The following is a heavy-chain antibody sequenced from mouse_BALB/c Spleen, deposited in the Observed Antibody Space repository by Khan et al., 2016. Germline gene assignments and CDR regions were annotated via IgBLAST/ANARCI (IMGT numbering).Heavy chain of an antibody. D-gene: IGHD2-4*01. J-gene: IGHJ4*01. CDR2: ISYDGSN. Sequence: EVQLQESGPGLVKPSQSLSLTCSVTGYSITSGYYWNWIRQFPGNNLEWMGYISYDGSNNYNPSLKNRISIARDTSKNQFFLKLNSVTTEDTATYGCAGLRRVYAMDYWGQGTSVTVSA. V-gene: IGHV3-6*02. CDR1: GYSITSGYY. CDR3: AGLRRVYAMDY.